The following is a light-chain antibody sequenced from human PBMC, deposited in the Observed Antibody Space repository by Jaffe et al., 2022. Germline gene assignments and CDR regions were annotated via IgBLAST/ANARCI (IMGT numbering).Light chain of an antibody. Sequence: DIQMTQSPSTLSAYVGDRVTITCRASHSISNWLAWYQQKPGKAPNLLIYKASSLESGVPSRFSGSGSGTEFTLTISSLQPDDFATYYCQQYNSYPWTFGQGTKVEIK. CDR2: KAS. CDR1: HSISNW. J-gene: IGKJ1*01. V-gene: IGKV1-5*03. CDR3: QQYNSYPWT.